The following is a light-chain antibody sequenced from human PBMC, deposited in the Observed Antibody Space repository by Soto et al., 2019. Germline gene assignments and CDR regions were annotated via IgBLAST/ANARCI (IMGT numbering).Light chain of an antibody. CDR1: HSVSSSY. J-gene: IGKJ5*01. V-gene: IGKV3-20*01. Sequence: LKQSPGTLSLSPGERATLSCRASHSVSSSYLAWYQQKPGQAPRLLIYGASSRATGIPDRFSGSGSGTDFTLTISRLEPEDFAVYYCQQYGSSPRLTFGQRTRLAI. CDR2: GAS. CDR3: QQYGSSPRLT.